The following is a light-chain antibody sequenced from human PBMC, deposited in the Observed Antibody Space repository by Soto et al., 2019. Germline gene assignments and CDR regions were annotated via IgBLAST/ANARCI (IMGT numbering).Light chain of an antibody. CDR2: GAS. J-gene: IGKJ5*01. Sequence: EIVLTQSPGTLSLSPGERATLSCRASQSVSSSYLAWCQQKPGQAPRVIMYGASRRATGIPDRFSGGGSGTDFTLTISRLEPEDFAVYFCQQYAGPPTTFGQGTLLEIK. V-gene: IGKV3-20*01. CDR1: QSVSSSY. CDR3: QQYAGPPTT.